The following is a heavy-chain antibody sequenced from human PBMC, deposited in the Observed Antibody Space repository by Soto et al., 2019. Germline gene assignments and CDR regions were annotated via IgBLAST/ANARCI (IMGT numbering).Heavy chain of an antibody. Sequence: TGGSLRLSCAASGFTFSSYAMSWVRQAPGKGLEWVSAISGSGGSTYYADSVKGRFTISRDNSKNTLYLQMNSLRAEDTAVYYCAKEPAGGRFLEWLGREYGMDVWGQGTTVTVSS. CDR2: ISGSGGST. D-gene: IGHD3-3*01. J-gene: IGHJ6*02. CDR1: GFTFSSYA. V-gene: IGHV3-23*01. CDR3: AKEPAGGRFLEWLGREYGMDV.